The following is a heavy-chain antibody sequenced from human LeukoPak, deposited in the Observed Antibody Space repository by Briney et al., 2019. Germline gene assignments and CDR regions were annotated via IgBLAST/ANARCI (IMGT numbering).Heavy chain of an antibody. CDR2: ISGSGGST. CDR3: ARPQGSGSYYFDY. D-gene: IGHD3-10*01. J-gene: IGHJ4*02. V-gene: IGHV3-23*01. CDR1: GFTFSSYA. Sequence: GGSLRLSCAASGFTFSSYAMSWVRQAPGKGLEWVSAISGSGGSTYYADSVKGRFTISRDNSKNTLYLQMNSLRAEDTAVHYCARPQGSGSYYFDYWGQGTLVTVSS.